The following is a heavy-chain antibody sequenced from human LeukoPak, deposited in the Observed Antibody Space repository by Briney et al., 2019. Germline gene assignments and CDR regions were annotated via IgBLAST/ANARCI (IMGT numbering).Heavy chain of an antibody. V-gene: IGHV1-8*01. Sequence: SVKVSCKASGWTFTSYDFNGLGQATGRGLDGMGRMNPNSGNTDYAQKFQGRVIMTRNTSISIAYMELSSLRSEDTAVYYCARVWTYYDFWSGYSLPYYYYYYMDVWGKGTTVTVSS. J-gene: IGHJ6*03. CDR2: MNPNSGNT. CDR3: ARVWTYYDFWSGYSLPYYYYYYMDV. D-gene: IGHD3-3*01. CDR1: GWTFTSYD.